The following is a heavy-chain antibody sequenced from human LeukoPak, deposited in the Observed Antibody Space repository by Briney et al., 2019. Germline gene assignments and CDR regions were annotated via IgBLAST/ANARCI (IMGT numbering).Heavy chain of an antibody. J-gene: IGHJ4*02. CDR2: IIPIIGTA. D-gene: IGHD3-22*01. CDR1: GGTFSSYA. Sequence: GASVKVSCKASGGTFSSYAISWVRQALGQGLEWMGGIIPIIGTANYAQKFQGRVTLTADESTTTAYMELSSLRSEDTAVYYCASWGEPYYYDSSGRVWGQGTLVTVSS. CDR3: ASWGEPYYYDSSGRV. V-gene: IGHV1-69*13.